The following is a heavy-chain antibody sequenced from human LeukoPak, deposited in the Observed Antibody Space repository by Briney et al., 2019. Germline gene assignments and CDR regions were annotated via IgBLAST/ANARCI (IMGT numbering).Heavy chain of an antibody. CDR2: INHSGST. J-gene: IGHJ4*02. CDR3: ARLRLGYYFDY. D-gene: IGHD3-10*01. CDR1: GGSFSGYY. V-gene: IGHV4-34*01. Sequence: SETLSLTCAVYGGSFSGYYWSWIRQPPGKGLEWIGEINHSGSTNYNPSLKSRVTISVDTSKNRFSLKLSSVTAADTAVYYCARLRLGYYFDYWGQGTLVTVSS.